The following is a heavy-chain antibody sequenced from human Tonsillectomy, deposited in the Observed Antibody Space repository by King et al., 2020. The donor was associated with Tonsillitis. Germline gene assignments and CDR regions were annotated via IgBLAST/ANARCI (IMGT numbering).Heavy chain of an antibody. CDR3: AKVFGYYYYYYMDV. D-gene: IGHD3-3*01. CDR2: IRGSGGRT. Sequence: VQLVESGGGLVQPGGSLRLSCAASGFPFSSYAISLVRPAPWKGLELVSAIRGSGGRTSYAYSVKGLFTISSDNSKNTLYLQMNSLRAEDTAVYYCAKVFGYYYYYYMDVWGKGTTVTVSS. V-gene: IGHV3-23*04. J-gene: IGHJ6*03. CDR1: GFPFSSYA.